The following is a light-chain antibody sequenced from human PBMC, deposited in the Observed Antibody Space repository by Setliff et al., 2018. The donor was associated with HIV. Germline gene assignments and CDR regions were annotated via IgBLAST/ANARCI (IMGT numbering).Light chain of an antibody. CDR1: SSDVGAYNF. J-gene: IGLJ1*01. CDR2: DVS. Sequence: QSALTQPASVSGSPGQSITISCTGASSDVGAYNFFSWYQQHPGKAPKVMIYDVSNRPSGVSIRFSGSKSGNTASLTISGLQAEDEADYYCNSFTGSSTYVFGTGTKVTVL. CDR3: NSFTGSSTYV. V-gene: IGLV2-14*01.